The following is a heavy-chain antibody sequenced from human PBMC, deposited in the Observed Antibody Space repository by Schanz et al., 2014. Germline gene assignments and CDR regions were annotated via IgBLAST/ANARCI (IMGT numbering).Heavy chain of an antibody. J-gene: IGHJ5*02. D-gene: IGHD2-8*01. CDR2: ISYDGSTK. CDR1: GFTFGGYA. Sequence: QVDLVESGGGVVQPGRSLTLSCAVSGFTFGGYALHWVRQAPGKGLEWVAVISYDGSTKYYADSVKGRFTISRDNSKNTLYLQINSLRAEDTAVYYCASGGYCTNGVCNGGRNWFDPWGQGTLVTVSS. V-gene: IGHV3-30-3*01. CDR3: ASGGYCTNGVCNGGRNWFDP.